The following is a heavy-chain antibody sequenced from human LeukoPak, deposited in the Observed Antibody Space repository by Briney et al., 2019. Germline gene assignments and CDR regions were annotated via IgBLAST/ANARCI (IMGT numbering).Heavy chain of an antibody. CDR1: GGTFRNYA. CDR3: ARDQVVVVPAATGHYYYGMDV. Sequence: ASVKVSCKASGGTFRNYAITWVRQAPGQGLEWMGRIIPILGIANYAQKFQGRVTITADKSTSTAHMELSSLRSEDTAVYYCARDQVVVVPAATGHYYYGMDVWGQGTTVTVSS. D-gene: IGHD2-2*01. J-gene: IGHJ6*02. CDR2: IIPILGIA. V-gene: IGHV1-69*04.